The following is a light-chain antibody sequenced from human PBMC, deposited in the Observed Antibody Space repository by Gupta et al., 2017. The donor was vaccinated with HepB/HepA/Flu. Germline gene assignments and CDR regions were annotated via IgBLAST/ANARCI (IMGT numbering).Light chain of an antibody. CDR3: SSYAGNRIYVV. CDR2: DVN. V-gene: IGLV2-23*02. CDR1: SSDVGSYNL. Sequence: QSALTQPASVSGYSGQSITISCTGTSSDVGSYNLVSWYQQHPGKAPKVMIYDVNKRPSGVSYRFSGSKSGNTASLTISGLQAEDEADYYCSSYAGNRIYVVFGGGTKLTVL. J-gene: IGLJ2*01.